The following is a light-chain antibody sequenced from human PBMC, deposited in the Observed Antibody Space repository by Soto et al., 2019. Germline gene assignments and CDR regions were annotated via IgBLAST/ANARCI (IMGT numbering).Light chain of an antibody. J-gene: IGLJ3*02. CDR2: ANT. CDR1: SSTFGSNA. CDR3: QSYDSSLSGSNWV. V-gene: IGLV1-40*01. Sequence: QSVLTQPPSASGTPGQRVAISCSGSSSTFGSNAVNWYQQLPGTAPKLLIYANTNRPSGVPDRFSGSKSGTSASLAITGLQAEDEADYYCQSYDSSLSGSNWVFGGGTKLTVL.